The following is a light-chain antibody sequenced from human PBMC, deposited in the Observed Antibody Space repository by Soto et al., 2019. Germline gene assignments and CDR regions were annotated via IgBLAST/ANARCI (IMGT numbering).Light chain of an antibody. Sequence: DIVMTQSPDSLAVSLGERATINCKSSQSVLYSSNNKNYLAWYQQKPGQPPKLLIYWASTRESGVPDRFSGSGSGTDFTLTISSLQAEDVAIYYCQQYYTTLRTFGLGTKVEIK. CDR3: QQYYTTLRT. CDR1: QSVLYSSNNKNY. J-gene: IGKJ1*01. CDR2: WAS. V-gene: IGKV4-1*01.